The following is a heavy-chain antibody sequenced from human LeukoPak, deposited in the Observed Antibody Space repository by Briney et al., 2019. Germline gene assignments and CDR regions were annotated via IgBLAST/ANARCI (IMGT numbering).Heavy chain of an antibody. J-gene: IGHJ3*02. CDR2: IYYSGST. D-gene: IGHD3-10*01. CDR3: ARHGGVVRGEGSDAFDI. CDR1: GGSISSYY. V-gene: IGHV4-59*08. Sequence: PSETLSLTCTVSGGSISSYYWSWIRQPPGKGLEWIGYIYYSGSTNYNPSLKSRVTISLDTSKNQFSLKLSSVTAADTAVYYCARHGGVVRGEGSDAFDIWGQGTEVTVSS.